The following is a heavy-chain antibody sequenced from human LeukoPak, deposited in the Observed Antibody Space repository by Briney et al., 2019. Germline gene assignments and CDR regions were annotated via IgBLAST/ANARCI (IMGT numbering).Heavy chain of an antibody. D-gene: IGHD3-22*01. Sequence: SETLSLTCTVSGGSINKYYWSWIRQPPGKGLEWIGYIYYSGSTNYNPSLKSRVTISVDRSKNQFSLKLSSVTAADTAVYYCARDLGYYDSSGWGAFDIWGQGTMVTVSS. CDR3: ARDLGYYDSSGWGAFDI. J-gene: IGHJ3*02. CDR1: GGSINKYY. V-gene: IGHV4-59*12. CDR2: IYYSGST.